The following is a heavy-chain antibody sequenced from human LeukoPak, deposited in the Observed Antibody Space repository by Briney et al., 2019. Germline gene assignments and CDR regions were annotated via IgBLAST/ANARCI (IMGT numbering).Heavy chain of an antibody. CDR3: AFGPGDY. Sequence: PSETLSLTCTVSGGSISSYYWSWIRQPPGKGLEWIGYIYYSGSTNYNPSLKSRVTISVDTSKNQFSLKLSSVTAADTAVYYCAFGPGDYWGQGTLVTVSS. J-gene: IGHJ4*02. D-gene: IGHD3-16*01. V-gene: IGHV4-59*01. CDR1: GGSISSYY. CDR2: IYYSGST.